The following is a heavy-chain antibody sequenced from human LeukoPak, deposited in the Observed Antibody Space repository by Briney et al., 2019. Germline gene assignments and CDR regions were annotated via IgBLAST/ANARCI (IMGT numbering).Heavy chain of an antibody. CDR2: ISIGGDTT. D-gene: IGHD4-17*01. CDR3: AKEIRPNDC. CDR1: GFTFSSHG. Sequence: GGSLRLSCAASGFTFSSHGMCWVRQAPGRGLEWVSCISIGGDTTYSDSVKGRFTISRDNSKNTLYLQLDSLRAEDTAIYYCAKEIRPNDCWGQGTLVTVSS. J-gene: IGHJ4*02. V-gene: IGHV3-23*01.